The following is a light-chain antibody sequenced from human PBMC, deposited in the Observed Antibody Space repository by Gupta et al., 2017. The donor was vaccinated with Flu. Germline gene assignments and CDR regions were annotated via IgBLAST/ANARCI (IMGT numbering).Light chain of an antibody. J-gene: IGKJ2*01. CDR2: EAS. CDR3: QQGSSRPNP. V-gene: IGKV3-11*01. CDR1: QRVCRS. Sequence: ILLTQTPATLYWSPGERATLSCMARQRVCRSLAWYQKKPGQPPRRLMYEASNRATGVPARFCGSGSETDFPLTLRRLEPEDFAVYYCQQGSSRPNPFGQGTRLEI.